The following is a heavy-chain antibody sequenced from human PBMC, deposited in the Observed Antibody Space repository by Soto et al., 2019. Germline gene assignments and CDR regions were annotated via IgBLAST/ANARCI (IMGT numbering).Heavy chain of an antibody. V-gene: IGHV3-30-3*01. D-gene: IGHD3-16*01. CDR2: ISYDGSNK. CDR1: GFTFSSYA. Sequence: QVQLVESGGGVVQPGRSLRLSCAASGFTFSSYAMHWVRQAPGKGLEWVAVISYDGSNKYYADSVKGRFTISRDNSKNTLYLQMNVLRAEDTAVYYCARDGGGPFDYWGQGTLVTVSS. J-gene: IGHJ4*02. CDR3: ARDGGGPFDY.